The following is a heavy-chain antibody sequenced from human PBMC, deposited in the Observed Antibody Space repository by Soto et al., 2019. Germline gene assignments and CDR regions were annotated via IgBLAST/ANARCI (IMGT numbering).Heavy chain of an antibody. J-gene: IGHJ4*02. CDR1: GDSITNGGYY. D-gene: IGHD2-15*01. CDR3: ARGEVVALGY. Sequence: SETLSLTCTVSGDSITNGGYYWSWIRQFPGKGLEWIGYIYSNGYTYYNPSLESRVTISLDTSKNQFSLKLTSVTAADTAVYYCARGEVVALGYWGQGTLVTVSS. CDR2: IYSNGYT. V-gene: IGHV4-31*03.